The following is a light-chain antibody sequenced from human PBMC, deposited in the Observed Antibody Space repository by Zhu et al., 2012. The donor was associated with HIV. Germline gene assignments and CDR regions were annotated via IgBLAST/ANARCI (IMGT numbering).Light chain of an antibody. CDR1: QTVGQY. CDR2: STS. J-gene: IGKJ2*01. V-gene: IGKV1-39*01. Sequence: DIQMTQSPSSLSVSVGDRVTITCRASQTVGQYLHWYQQRSGKAPKLLIYSTSTLQTGVPSRFSGSGFGTDFTLTISSLQPEDFATYYCLQSYAAPYTFGQGTSL. CDR3: LQSYAAPYT.